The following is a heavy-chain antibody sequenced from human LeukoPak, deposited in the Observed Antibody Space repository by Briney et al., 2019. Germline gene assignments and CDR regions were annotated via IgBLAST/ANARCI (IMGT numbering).Heavy chain of an antibody. Sequence: GGSLRLSCAASGFTVSSNYMSWVRQAPGKGLEWVGRIKSKTDGGTTDYAAPVKGRFTISRDDSKNTLYLQMNSLKTEDTAVYYCTTDPIVVRGWGQGTLVTVSS. J-gene: IGHJ4*02. D-gene: IGHD3-22*01. CDR2: IKSKTDGGTT. V-gene: IGHV3-15*01. CDR1: GFTVSSNY. CDR3: TTDPIVVRG.